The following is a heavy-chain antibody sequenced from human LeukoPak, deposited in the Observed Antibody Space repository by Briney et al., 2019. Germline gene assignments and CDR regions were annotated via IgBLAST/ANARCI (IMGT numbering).Heavy chain of an antibody. Sequence: PSETLSLTCTVSGGSISSYYWSWIRQPPGKGLEWIGYIYYSGSTNYNPSLKSRVTMSVDTSKNQFSLKLSSETAADTAVYYCARFPRGFYYDSSGYHYYYMDVWGKGTTVTVSS. D-gene: IGHD3-22*01. CDR1: GGSISSYY. CDR3: ARFPRGFYYDSSGYHYYYMDV. J-gene: IGHJ6*03. CDR2: IYYSGST. V-gene: IGHV4-59*01.